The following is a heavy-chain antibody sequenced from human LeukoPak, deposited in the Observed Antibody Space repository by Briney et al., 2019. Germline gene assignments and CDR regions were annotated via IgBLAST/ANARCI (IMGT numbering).Heavy chain of an antibody. V-gene: IGHV4-31*03. CDR3: ARDVGGSYAGEAFDI. CDR2: IDYSGTT. J-gene: IGHJ3*02. D-gene: IGHD1-26*01. Sequence: SQTLSLTCTVSGGSISSGDYYWTWIRPHPGKGLEWIGYIDYSGTTYNPSLKSRGTISIDTSKKQFSLKLSSVTAADTAVYYCARDVGGSYAGEAFDIWGQGMVVIVSS. CDR1: GGSISSGDYY.